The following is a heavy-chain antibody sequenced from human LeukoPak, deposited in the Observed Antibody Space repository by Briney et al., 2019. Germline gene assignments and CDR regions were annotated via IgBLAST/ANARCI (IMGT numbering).Heavy chain of an antibody. CDR1: GFPFSGSG. V-gene: IGHV3-30*02. D-gene: IGHD2-2*01. CDR2: VWYDGSNQ. CDR3: TKDRPEAYFDY. Sequence: GGSLRLSCAASGFPFSGSGMHWVRQAPGKGLEWVAIVWYDGSNQYYADSVKGRFTISRDNSKNVLYLQMNSLRGEDTAVYYCTKDRPEAYFDYWGQGTLVTVSS. J-gene: IGHJ4*02.